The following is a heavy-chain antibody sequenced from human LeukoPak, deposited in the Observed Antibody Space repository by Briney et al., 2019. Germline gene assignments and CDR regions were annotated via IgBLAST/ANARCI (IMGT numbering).Heavy chain of an antibody. CDR1: GFTLGRYA. CDR2: ISGSGGST. Sequence: PGGSLRLSSAASGFTLGRYATTWVRQAPGKGLEWVSAISGSGGSTYNSDSVKGRFTISRDNSKNTLYLQMNSLRAEDTAVYYCARCGYCSSTNCSYFDYWGQGTLVTVSS. V-gene: IGHV3-23*01. J-gene: IGHJ4*02. CDR3: ARCGYCSSTNCSYFDY. D-gene: IGHD2-2*01.